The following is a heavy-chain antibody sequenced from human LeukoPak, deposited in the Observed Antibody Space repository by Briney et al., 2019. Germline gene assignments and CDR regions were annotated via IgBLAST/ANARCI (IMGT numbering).Heavy chain of an antibody. Sequence: ASVKVSCKASGYTFTAYYMHWVRQAPGQGLEWMGWINPNSGGTNYAQKFQGRVTMTRDTSISTAYMELSRLRSDDTAVYYCARWGDYYGSGSSTGGYYYYYMDVWGKGTTVTISS. CDR3: ARWGDYYGSGSSTGGYYYYYMDV. V-gene: IGHV1-2*02. J-gene: IGHJ6*03. D-gene: IGHD3-10*01. CDR2: INPNSGGT. CDR1: GYTFTAYY.